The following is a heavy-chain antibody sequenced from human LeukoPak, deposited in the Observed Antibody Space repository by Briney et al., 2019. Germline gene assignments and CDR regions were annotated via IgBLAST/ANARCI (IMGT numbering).Heavy chain of an antibody. J-gene: IGHJ4*02. CDR3: ARYCSSTSCYAGGGFDY. V-gene: IGHV1-18*01. CDR2: ISAYNGNT. CDR1: GYTFTSYG. D-gene: IGHD2-2*01. Sequence: ASVKVSCKASGYTFTSYGISWVRQAPGQGLEWMGWISAYNGNTNYAQKLQGRVTMTTDTSTSTAYMELRSLRSDDTAVYYCARYCSSTSCYAGGGFDYWGQGTLVTVSS.